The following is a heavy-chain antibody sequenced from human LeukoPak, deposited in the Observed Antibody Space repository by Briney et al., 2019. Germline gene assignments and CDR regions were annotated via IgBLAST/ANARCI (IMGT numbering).Heavy chain of an antibody. Sequence: SLRVSCEASGYTFTSYGMSWVRQAPGQGHEWVSWVSANNGNINYAQKLQGRVTMSTDTSTNTVYMELRSLRSDDTAVYYCARAVVVTAIHDYWGQGTLVTVSS. CDR3: ARAVVVTAIHDY. D-gene: IGHD2-21*02. CDR2: VSANNGNI. CDR1: GYTFTSYG. V-gene: IGHV1-18*01. J-gene: IGHJ4*02.